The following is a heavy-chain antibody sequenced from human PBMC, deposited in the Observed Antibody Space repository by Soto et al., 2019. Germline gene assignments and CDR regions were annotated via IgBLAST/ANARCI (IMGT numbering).Heavy chain of an antibody. CDR2: IIPIFGTA. CDR1: GGTFSSYA. J-gene: IGHJ4*02. Sequence: SVKVSCKASGGTFSSYAISWGRQAPGQGLEWMGGIIPIFGTANYAQKFQGRVTITADKSTSTAYMELSSLRSEDTAVYYCASRGGNGYCSGGSCKPFDYWGQGTLVTVS. D-gene: IGHD2-15*01. CDR3: ASRGGNGYCSGGSCKPFDY. V-gene: IGHV1-69*06.